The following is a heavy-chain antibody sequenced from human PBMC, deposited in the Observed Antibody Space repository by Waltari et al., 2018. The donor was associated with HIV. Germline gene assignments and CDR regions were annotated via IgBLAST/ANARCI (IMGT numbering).Heavy chain of an antibody. CDR1: GYTFTSYD. J-gene: IGHJ6*02. D-gene: IGHD6-13*01. V-gene: IGHV1-8*01. Sequence: QVQLVQSGAEVKKPGASVKVSCKAFGYTFTSYDINWVRQATGQGLEWMGWLNPDSGNTVYAKEFQGRVTMTRKTSITTAYMELSGLRSEDTAVYYCARRASSWYENRENYFYGMDVWGQGTTVTVSS. CDR2: LNPDSGNT. CDR3: ARRASSWYENRENYFYGMDV.